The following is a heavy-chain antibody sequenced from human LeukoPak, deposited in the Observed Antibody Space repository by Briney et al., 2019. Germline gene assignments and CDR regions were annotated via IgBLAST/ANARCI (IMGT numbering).Heavy chain of an antibody. Sequence: PSETLSLTCTVSGGSISSSGYYWSWLRQHPGKGLEWIGYIYYSGTTYYNPSLKSRVTISVDTSKNQFSLKLFSVTAADTAVYYCAREDYYDSSGYYPTGYFNYWGQGTLVT. V-gene: IGHV4-31*03. CDR3: AREDYYDSSGYYPTGYFNY. CDR2: IYYSGTT. J-gene: IGHJ4*02. D-gene: IGHD3-22*01. CDR1: GGSISSSGYY.